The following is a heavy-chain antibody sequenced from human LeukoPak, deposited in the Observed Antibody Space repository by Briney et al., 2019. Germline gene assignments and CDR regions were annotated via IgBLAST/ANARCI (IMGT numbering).Heavy chain of an antibody. CDR1: GGSISSSNYY. J-gene: IGHJ4*02. Sequence: PSETLSLTCTVSGGSISSSNYYWGWIRQPPGKGLEWIETIYYSGDSYYNPSLKSRASISVDTSKNRFSLNLNSVTAADTAVYFCARHENIIMVPTAHAFDYWGQGAPVTVSS. CDR3: ARHENIIMVPTAHAFDY. D-gene: IGHD2/OR15-2a*01. V-gene: IGHV4-39*01. CDR2: IYYSGDS.